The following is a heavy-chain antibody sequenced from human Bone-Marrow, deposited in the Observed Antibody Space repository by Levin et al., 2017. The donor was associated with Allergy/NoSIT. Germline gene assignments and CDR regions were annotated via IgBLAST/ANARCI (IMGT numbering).Heavy chain of an antibody. D-gene: IGHD2-15*01. CDR1: GFTFSRYG. Sequence: GESLKISCAASGFTFSRYGMHWVRQAPGKGLQWVALISNDGIDKCYPDSVKGRFTISRDNSKNTLDLQMNSLRAEDTAVYYCVKSEDIYGFWFDQWGQGTLVTVSS. J-gene: IGHJ5*02. CDR2: ISNDGIDK. V-gene: IGHV3-30*18. CDR3: VKSEDIYGFWFDQ.